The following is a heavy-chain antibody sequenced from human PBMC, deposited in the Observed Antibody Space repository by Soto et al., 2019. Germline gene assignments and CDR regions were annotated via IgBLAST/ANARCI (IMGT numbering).Heavy chain of an antibody. J-gene: IGHJ4*02. V-gene: IGHV1-69*13. CDR3: AIGVDSSGPFDY. Sequence: ASVKVSCKASGGTFSSYAISWVRQAPGQGLEWMGGIIPIFGTANYAQKFQGRVTITADESTSTAYMELSSLRSEDTAVYYCAIGVDSSGPFDYWGQGTLVTVSS. CDR2: IIPIFGTA. CDR1: GGTFSSYA. D-gene: IGHD3-22*01.